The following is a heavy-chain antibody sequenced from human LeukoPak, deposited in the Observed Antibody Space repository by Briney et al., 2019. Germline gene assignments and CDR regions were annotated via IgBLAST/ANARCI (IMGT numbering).Heavy chain of an antibody. Sequence: GGSLRLSCAASGFTFSTYWMSWVRQAPGKGLEWVANIKQDGSEKNYVDSVKGRFTISRDNAKNSLYLQMNSLRAEDTAAYYCAGGDFFDYWGQGTLVTVSS. V-gene: IGHV3-7*04. CDR2: IKQDGSEK. J-gene: IGHJ4*02. CDR3: AGGDFFDY. CDR1: GFTFSTYW.